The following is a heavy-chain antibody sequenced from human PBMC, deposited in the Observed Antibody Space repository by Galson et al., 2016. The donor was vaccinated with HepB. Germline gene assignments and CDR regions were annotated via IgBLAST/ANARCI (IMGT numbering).Heavy chain of an antibody. CDR2: IKSETDGGTT. Sequence: SLRLSCAASGFIFSDAWMTWVRQGPGKGLEWVGRIKSETDGGTTDYNAPVRGRFIISRDDSKNTTYLQMNSLKIEDTAVYYCVSRWDVWGQGTAVTVS. CDR3: VSRWDV. V-gene: IGHV3-15*01. CDR1: GFIFSDAW. J-gene: IGHJ6*02. D-gene: IGHD2/OR15-2a*01.